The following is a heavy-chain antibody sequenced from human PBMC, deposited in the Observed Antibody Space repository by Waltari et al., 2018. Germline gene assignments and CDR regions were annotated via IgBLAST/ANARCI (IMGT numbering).Heavy chain of an antibody. J-gene: IGHJ4*02. CDR3: ARWSSSWYYFDY. V-gene: IGHV1-69*10. D-gene: IGHD6-13*01. CDR1: GGTFSSYA. CDR2: SIPILGIA. Sequence: QVQLVQSGAEVKKPGSSVKVSCKASGGTFSSYAISWVRQAPGQGLEWMGGSIPILGIANYAQKFQGRVTITADKSTSTAYMELSSLRSEDTAVYYCARWSSSWYYFDYWGQGTLVTVSS.